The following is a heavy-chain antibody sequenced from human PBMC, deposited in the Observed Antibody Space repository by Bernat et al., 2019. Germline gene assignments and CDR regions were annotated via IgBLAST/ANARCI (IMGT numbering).Heavy chain of an antibody. Sequence: QVQLVESGGGVVQPGRSLRLSCAASGFTFSSYAMHWVRQAPGKGLEWVAVISYDGSNKYYADSVKGRFTISRDNSKNTLYLQMNSLRAEDTAVYYCARGLEGWILEWLVNQNDYWGQGTLVTVSS. CDR2: ISYDGSNK. D-gene: IGHD3-3*01. J-gene: IGHJ4*02. CDR3: ARGLEGWILEWLVNQNDY. V-gene: IGHV3-30-3*01. CDR1: GFTFSSYA.